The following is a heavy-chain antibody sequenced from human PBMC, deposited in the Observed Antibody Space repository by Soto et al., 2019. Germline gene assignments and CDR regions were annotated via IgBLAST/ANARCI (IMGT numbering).Heavy chain of an antibody. V-gene: IGHV3-66*01. CDR3: ARDGRDGYNYYYYYGMDV. CDR1: GFTVSSNY. D-gene: IGHD5-12*01. Sequence: EVQLVESGGGLVQPGGSLRLSCAASGFTVSSNYMSWVREAPGKGLEWVSVIYSGGSTYYADSVKGRFTISRDNSKNTLYLQMNSLRAEDTAVYYCARDGRDGYNYYYYYGMDVWGQGTTVTVSS. J-gene: IGHJ6*02. CDR2: IYSGGST.